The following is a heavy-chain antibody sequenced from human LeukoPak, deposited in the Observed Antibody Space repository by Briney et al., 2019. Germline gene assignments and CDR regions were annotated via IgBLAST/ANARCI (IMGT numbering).Heavy chain of an antibody. CDR2: IYPSDSDT. Sequence: GESLKISCKGSGYSFSTYWIGWVRQMPGKGLEWVGVIYPSDSDTRYSPSIQGQVTISADKSITTAYLQWSSLKASDTAMYYCARHGAGTRYWGQGTLVTVSS. J-gene: IGHJ4*02. V-gene: IGHV5-51*01. D-gene: IGHD6-13*01. CDR3: ARHGAGTRY. CDR1: GYSFSTYW.